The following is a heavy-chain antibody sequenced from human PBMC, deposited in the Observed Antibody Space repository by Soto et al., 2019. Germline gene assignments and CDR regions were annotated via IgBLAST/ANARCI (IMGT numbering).Heavy chain of an antibody. V-gene: IGHV6-1*01. CDR3: ARGSLRGGNWYFDL. CDR1: GDSVSKNSAT. D-gene: IGHD3-16*01. CDR2: TYYRSKWYN. Sequence: QVQLQQSGPGVVKPSQTLSLTCAISGDSVSKNSATWNWIRQSPSRGLEWLGRTYYRSKWYNDYAVSVKSRLTINADTSKNQFSLQLNSVTPEDTAVYYCARGSLRGGNWYFDLWGRGTLVTVSS. J-gene: IGHJ2*01.